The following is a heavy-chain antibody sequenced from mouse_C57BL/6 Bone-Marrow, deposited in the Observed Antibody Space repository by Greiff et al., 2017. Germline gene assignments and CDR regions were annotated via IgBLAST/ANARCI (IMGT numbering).Heavy chain of an antibody. CDR1: GYSITSGYY. D-gene: IGHD3-3*01. J-gene: IGHJ1*03. V-gene: IGHV3-6*01. Sequence: EVQLVESGPGLVKPSQSLSLTCSVTGYSITSGYYWNWIRQFPGNKREWMGYISYDGSNNYNPSLKNRISITLDTSRNQFFLKLYAVTTEGTAPYSWVREGASTEGDWEFYVCGTGTTVTVSA. CDR2: ISYDGSN. CDR3: VREGASTEGDWEFYV.